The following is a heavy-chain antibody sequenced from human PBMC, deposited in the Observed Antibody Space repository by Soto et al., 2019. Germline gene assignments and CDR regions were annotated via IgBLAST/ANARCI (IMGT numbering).Heavy chain of an antibody. V-gene: IGHV4-59*01. D-gene: IGHD3-3*01. CDR3: ARDQRYDFWSGYYPNMYYYYYYGMDV. J-gene: IGHJ6*02. CDR2: IYYSGST. Sequence: PSETLSLTCTVSGGSISGSYWSWIRQPPGKGLEWIGYIYYSGSTNYNPSLKSRVTISVDTSKNQFSLKLSSVTAADTAVYYCARDQRYDFWSGYYPNMYYYYYYGMDVWGQGTTVTVSS. CDR1: GGSISGSY.